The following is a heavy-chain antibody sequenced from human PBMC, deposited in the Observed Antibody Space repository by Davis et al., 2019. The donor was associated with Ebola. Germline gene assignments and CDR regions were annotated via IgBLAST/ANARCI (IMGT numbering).Heavy chain of an antibody. D-gene: IGHD3-10*01. J-gene: IGHJ4*02. CDR1: GGSISSYY. V-gene: IGHV3-11*01. CDR2: ISSSGSTI. CDR3: ARGGWFRELSY. Sequence: LSLTCTVSGGSISSYYWSWIRQAPGQGLEWVSYISSSGSTIYYADSVKGRFTISRDNAKNSLYLQMNSLRAEDTAVYYCARGGWFRELSYWGQGTLVTVSS.